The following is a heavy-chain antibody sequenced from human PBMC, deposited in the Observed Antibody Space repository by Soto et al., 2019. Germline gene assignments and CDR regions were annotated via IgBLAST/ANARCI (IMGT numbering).Heavy chain of an antibody. V-gene: IGHV4-59*01. CDR3: ARALDIVVVPAAIPPNWFDP. D-gene: IGHD2-2*02. Sequence: LSLTCTVSGGSISSYYWSWIRQPPGKGLEWIGYIYYSGSTNYNPSLKSRVTISVDTSKNQFSLKLSSVTAADTAVYYCARALDIVVVPAAIPPNWFDPWGQGTLVTVSS. J-gene: IGHJ5*02. CDR1: GGSISSYY. CDR2: IYYSGST.